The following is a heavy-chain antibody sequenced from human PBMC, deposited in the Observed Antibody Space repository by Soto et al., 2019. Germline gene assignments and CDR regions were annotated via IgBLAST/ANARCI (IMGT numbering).Heavy chain of an antibody. Sequence: GESLKISCKASGYTFATYWIAWVRQMPGKGLEWMGIIYPGDSDTRYSPSFQGQVTISADKSISTAYLQWSSLKASDTAMYYCARGDSYGYRSVDYWGQGTLVTVSS. D-gene: IGHD5-18*01. J-gene: IGHJ4*02. CDR3: ARGDSYGYRSVDY. CDR2: IYPGDSDT. CDR1: GYTFATYW. V-gene: IGHV5-51*01.